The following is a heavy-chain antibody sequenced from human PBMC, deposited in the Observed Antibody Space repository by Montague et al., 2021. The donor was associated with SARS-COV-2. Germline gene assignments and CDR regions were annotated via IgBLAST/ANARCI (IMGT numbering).Heavy chain of an antibody. CDR2: ISSSSSSL. J-gene: IGHJ4*02. CDR1: GFTFRSYT. Sequence: SLRLSCAASGFTFRSYTMNSVRQSPGMGLEWVSFISSSSSSLYYXDSXHGRFTISRDNAKNSLYLQMNSLRVEDTAVYYCVRGGACSGGKCNGGARDWGQGTLVTVSS. CDR3: VRGGACSGGKCNGGARD. D-gene: IGHD2-15*01. V-gene: IGHV3-21*01.